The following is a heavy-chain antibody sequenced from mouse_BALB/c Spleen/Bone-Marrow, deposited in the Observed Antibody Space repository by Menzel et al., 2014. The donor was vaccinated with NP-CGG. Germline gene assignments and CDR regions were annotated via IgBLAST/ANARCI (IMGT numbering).Heavy chain of an antibody. CDR2: INPSNGGT. Sequence: SGAELVKPGASVKLSCKASDYTFTSYYMYWVKQRPGQGLEWIGEINPSNGGTNFNEKFKSKATLTVDKSSSTAYMQLSSLTSEDSAVYYCTREGDSPFAYWGQGTLVTVSA. J-gene: IGHJ3*01. V-gene: IGHV1S81*02. CDR1: DYTFTSYY. CDR3: TREGDSPFAY. D-gene: IGHD2-13*01.